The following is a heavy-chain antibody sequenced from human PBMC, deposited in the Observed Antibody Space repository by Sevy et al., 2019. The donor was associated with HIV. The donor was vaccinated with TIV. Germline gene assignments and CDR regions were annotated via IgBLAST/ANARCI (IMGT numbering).Heavy chain of an antibody. Sequence: GGSLRLSCAASGFTFSSYSMNWVRQAPGKGLEWVSYISSSSSTIYYADSVKGRFTISRDNAKNSLYLQMNSLRAEDTAVYDCARAVPRREIDYWGQGTLVTVSS. J-gene: IGHJ4*02. D-gene: IGHD1-26*01. CDR3: ARAVPRREIDY. CDR2: ISSSSSTI. V-gene: IGHV3-48*01. CDR1: GFTFSSYS.